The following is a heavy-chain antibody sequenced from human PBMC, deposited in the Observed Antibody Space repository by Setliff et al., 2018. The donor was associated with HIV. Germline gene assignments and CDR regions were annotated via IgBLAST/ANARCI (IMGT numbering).Heavy chain of an antibody. CDR2: ISGSGGST. CDR3: VKARVDGDYYYYYYMDV. CDR1: GFTFSTYS. J-gene: IGHJ6*03. V-gene: IGHV3-23*01. Sequence: PGGSLRLSCAASGFTFSTYSLNWVRQAPGKGLEWVSAISGSGGSTYYADSVKGRFTISRDNSKNTLYLQMSSLRAEDTAVYYCVKARVDGDYYYYYYMDVWGKGTTVTVSS. D-gene: IGHD4-17*01.